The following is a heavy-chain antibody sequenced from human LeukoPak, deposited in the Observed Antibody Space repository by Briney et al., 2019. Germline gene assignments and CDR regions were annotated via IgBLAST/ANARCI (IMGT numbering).Heavy chain of an antibody. CDR3: ARGRPSPSYLFVVPAARLDF. J-gene: IGHJ4*02. V-gene: IGHV4-34*01. D-gene: IGHD2-2*01. Sequence: PSETLSLTCAVYGESFSNNYWTWIRQPPGKGPEWVGEINHVGATKYNPSLKSRVTISVDTSKSQFSLQLTSVTAADTAVCYCARGRPSPSYLFVVPAARLDFWGQGTLVSVSS. CDR1: GESFSNNY. CDR2: INHVGAT.